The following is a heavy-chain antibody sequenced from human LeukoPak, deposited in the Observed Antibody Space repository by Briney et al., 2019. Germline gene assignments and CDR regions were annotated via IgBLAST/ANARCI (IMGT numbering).Heavy chain of an antibody. CDR3: ASNRRDGYNFHWFDP. V-gene: IGHV4-31*03. J-gene: IGHJ5*02. CDR1: GGSISSGGYY. D-gene: IGHD5-12*01. Sequence: SQTLSLTCTVSGGSISSGGYYWSWIRQPPGKGLEWIGYIYYSGSTYYNPSLKSRVTISVDTSKNQFSLELSSVTAADTAVYYCASNRRDGYNFHWFDPWGQGTLVTVSS. CDR2: IYYSGST.